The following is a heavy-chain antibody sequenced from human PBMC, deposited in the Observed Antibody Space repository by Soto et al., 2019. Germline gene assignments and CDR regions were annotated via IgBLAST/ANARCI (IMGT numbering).Heavy chain of an antibody. CDR1: GFTFSSYA. CDR2: ISGSGGST. D-gene: IGHD6-13*01. CDR3: AKGVIEAAGTGMFDY. Sequence: XGSLRLSCAASGFTFSSYAMSWVRQAPGKGLEWVSAISGSGGSTYYADSVKGRFTISRDNSKNTLYLQMNSLRAEDTAVYYCAKGVIEAAGTGMFDYWGQGTLVTVSS. V-gene: IGHV3-23*01. J-gene: IGHJ4*02.